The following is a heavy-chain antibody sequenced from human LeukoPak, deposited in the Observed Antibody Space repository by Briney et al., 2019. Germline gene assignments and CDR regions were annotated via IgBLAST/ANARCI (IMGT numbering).Heavy chain of an antibody. CDR1: GGSFSGYY. J-gene: IGHJ6*02. CDR3: ARGRLWFGELLQALDV. Sequence: NASETLSLTCAVYGGSFSGYYWSWIRQPPGKGLEWIGEINHSGSTNYNPSLKSRVTISVDTSKNQFSLKLSSVTAADTAVYYCARGRLWFGELLQALDVWGQGTTVTVSS. D-gene: IGHD3-10*01. V-gene: IGHV4-34*01. CDR2: INHSGST.